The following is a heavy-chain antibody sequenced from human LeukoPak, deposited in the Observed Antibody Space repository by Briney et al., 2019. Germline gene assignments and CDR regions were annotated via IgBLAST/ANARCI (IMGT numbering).Heavy chain of an antibody. CDR3: ANSPFWSGFYYFDY. D-gene: IGHD3-3*02. J-gene: IGHJ4*02. CDR1: GGSFSGYY. V-gene: IGHV4-34*01. CDR2: INHNGST. Sequence: SETLSLTCAVYGGSFSGYYWSWIRQSPGKGLEWIGEINHNGSTNYNPSLKSRVTISVETSKNQLSLKLSSVTAADTAVYYCANSPFWSGFYYFDYWGQGTLVTVSS.